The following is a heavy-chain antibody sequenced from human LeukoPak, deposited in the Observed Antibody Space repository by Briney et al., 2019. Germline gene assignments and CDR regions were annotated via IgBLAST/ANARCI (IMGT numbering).Heavy chain of an antibody. CDR1: GFTVSSNY. CDR3: ARDPRPLRYFDWSIDAFDI. V-gene: IGHV3-66*01. CDR2: IYSGGSS. J-gene: IGHJ3*02. Sequence: GGSLRLSCAASGFTVSSNYMSWVRQAPGKGLEWVSVIYSGGSSYYADSVKGRFTISRDNSKNTLYLQMNSLRAEDTAVYYCARDPRPLRYFDWSIDAFDIWGRGTMVTVSS. D-gene: IGHD3-9*01.